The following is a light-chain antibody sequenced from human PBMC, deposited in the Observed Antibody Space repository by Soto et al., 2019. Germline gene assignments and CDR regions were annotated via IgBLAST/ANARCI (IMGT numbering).Light chain of an antibody. CDR3: MQGSHWPRT. CDR1: QSLVSSDGNTY. Sequence: DVVMTQSPLSLPVTLGQPASISCRSSQSLVSSDGNTYLSWFQQRPGQSPRRLIYKVSKWDSGVPERFSGSGSGTDFTLKISRVEAEDVGIYYCMQGSHWPRTFGQGTKVEIK. J-gene: IGKJ1*01. CDR2: KVS. V-gene: IGKV2D-30*01.